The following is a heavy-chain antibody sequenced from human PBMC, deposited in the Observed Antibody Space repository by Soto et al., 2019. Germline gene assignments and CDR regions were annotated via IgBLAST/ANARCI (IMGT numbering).Heavy chain of an antibody. CDR3: ARGRYGDY. D-gene: IGHD1-1*01. CDR1: GYAFTTYG. V-gene: IGHV1-18*01. Sequence: QVHLVQSGAEVKKPRASVKVSCKGSGYAFTTYGITWVRQAPGQGLEWMGWISAHNGNTNYAQKLQGRVTVTRDTSTSTAYMELRRLSSDDTAVYYCARGRYGDYWGQGALVTVSS. J-gene: IGHJ4*02. CDR2: ISAHNGNT.